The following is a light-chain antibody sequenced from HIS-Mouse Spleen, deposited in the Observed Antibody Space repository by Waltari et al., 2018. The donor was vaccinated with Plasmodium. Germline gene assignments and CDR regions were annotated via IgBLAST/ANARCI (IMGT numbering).Light chain of an antibody. CDR3: MIWPSNASGV. Sequence: QPVLTQPPSSSASPGQSARLTCTLPSDINVGSYNIHWYQQKPGSPPRHLLYYYSDSDKGQGSGVPSRCSGSKDASANTGILLISGLQSEDEADYYCMIWPSNASGVFGGGTKLTVL. V-gene: IGLV5-37*01. CDR1: SDINVGSYN. CDR2: YYSDSDK. J-gene: IGLJ3*02.